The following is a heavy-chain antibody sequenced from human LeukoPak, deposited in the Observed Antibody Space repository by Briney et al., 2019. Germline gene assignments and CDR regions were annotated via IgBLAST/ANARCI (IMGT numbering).Heavy chain of an antibody. CDR1: GYSISRGYY. CDR2: IYHSGST. J-gene: IGHJ3*02. Sequence: SETLSLTCTVSGYSISRGYYWGWIRQPPGKGLEGIGRIYHSGSTYYNPSLKSRVTISVDTAKNQFSLKLSSVTAADTAVYYCAGELGYCSGGSCYLDIWGQGTMVTVSS. V-gene: IGHV4-38-2*02. CDR3: AGELGYCSGGSCYLDI. D-gene: IGHD2-15*01.